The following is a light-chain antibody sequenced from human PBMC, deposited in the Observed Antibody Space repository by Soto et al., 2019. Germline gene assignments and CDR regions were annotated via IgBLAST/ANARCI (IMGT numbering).Light chain of an antibody. CDR2: GAS. Sequence: EIVLTQSPGTLSLSPGERATLSCRASQSVSSIYLACYQQKTGQAPRLLIYGASSRATGIPDRFSVSGSGTVFTLTSSSQVTYDVAVYYYQQYGRSPPMYTFGQRNKQEI. V-gene: IGKV3-20*01. CDR1: QSVSSIY. CDR3: QQYGRSPPMYT. J-gene: IGKJ2*01.